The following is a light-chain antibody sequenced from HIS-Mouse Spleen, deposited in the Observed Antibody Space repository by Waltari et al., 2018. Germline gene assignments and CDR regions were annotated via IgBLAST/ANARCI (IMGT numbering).Light chain of an antibody. CDR1: QGISSN. CDR2: AAS. Sequence: DIQLTQSPYFLSASVGDSVTIPCRASQGISSNLAWYQQKPGKAPKLLIYAASTLQRGVPSRFSGSGSGTEFTLTISSLQPEDFATYYCQQLNSYPPTFGQGTKVEIK. CDR3: QQLNSYPPT. J-gene: IGKJ1*01. V-gene: IGKV1-9*01.